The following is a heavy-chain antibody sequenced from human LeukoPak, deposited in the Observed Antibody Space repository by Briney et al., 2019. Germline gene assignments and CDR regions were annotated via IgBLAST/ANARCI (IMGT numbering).Heavy chain of an antibody. V-gene: IGHV4-34*01. CDR3: ARAHDYGDYVRVEYYYMDV. CDR1: GGSFSGYY. D-gene: IGHD4-17*01. J-gene: IGHJ6*03. CDR2: INHSGST. Sequence: SETLSLTCAVYGGSFSGYYWSWIRQPPGKGLEWIGEINHSGSTNYNPSLKSRVTISVDTSKSQFSLKLSSVTAADTAVYYCARAHDYGDYVRVEYYYMDVWGKGTTVTVSS.